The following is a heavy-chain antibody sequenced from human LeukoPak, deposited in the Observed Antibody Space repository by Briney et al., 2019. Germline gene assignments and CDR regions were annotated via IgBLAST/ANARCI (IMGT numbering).Heavy chain of an antibody. CDR3: AKDMDYYGSGSYLYYFDY. Sequence: GGSLRLSCAASGFTFSSYAMSWVRQAPGKGLEWVSAISGSGGSTYYADSVKGRFTISRDNSKNTLYLQMNSLRAEDTAVYYCAKDMDYYGSGSYLYYFDYWGQGTPVTVSS. D-gene: IGHD3-10*01. V-gene: IGHV3-23*01. J-gene: IGHJ4*02. CDR1: GFTFSSYA. CDR2: ISGSGGST.